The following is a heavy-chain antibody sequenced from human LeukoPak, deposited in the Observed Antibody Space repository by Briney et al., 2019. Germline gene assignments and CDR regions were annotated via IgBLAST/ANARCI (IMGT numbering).Heavy chain of an antibody. D-gene: IGHD5-18*01. CDR3: EALGYSYGLDY. CDR2: IYYSGST. V-gene: IGHV4-31*11. J-gene: IGHJ4*02. Sequence: SQTLSLTCAVSGGSISSGGYYWSWIRQHPGQGLEWIGYIYYSGSTYYNPSLKSRVTISVDTSKNQFSLKLSSVTAADTAVYYCEALGYSYGLDYWGQGTLVTVSS. CDR1: GGSISSGGYY.